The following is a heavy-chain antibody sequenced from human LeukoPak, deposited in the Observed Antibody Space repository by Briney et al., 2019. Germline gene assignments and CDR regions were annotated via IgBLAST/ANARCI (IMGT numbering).Heavy chain of an antibody. V-gene: IGHV1-18*01. D-gene: IGHD4-17*01. CDR2: ISAYNGNT. CDR3: SRDRVGGDLTGVSLY. J-gene: IGHJ4*01. Sequence: ASVKVSCTASGYPFANFGLTWVRHAPGQGLEWMGWISAYNGNTHYAQKFRSRLTLTTETSTSTAYLELRSLKSDDTAVYYCSRDRVGGDLTGVSLYWGQGTLVTVSS. CDR1: GYPFANFG.